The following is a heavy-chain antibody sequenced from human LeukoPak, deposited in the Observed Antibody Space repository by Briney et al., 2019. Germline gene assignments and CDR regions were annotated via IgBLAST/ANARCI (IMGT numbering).Heavy chain of an antibody. Sequence: GGSLRLSCAASGFTFSSYWVSWVRQAPGKGLEWVANIKQDGSEKYYVDSVKGRFTISRDNAKNSLYLQMNSLRAEDTAVYYCARDGHGFWSGSFWFDPWGQGTLVTVSS. CDR2: IKQDGSEK. J-gene: IGHJ5*02. D-gene: IGHD3-3*01. CDR1: GFTFSSYW. CDR3: ARDGHGFWSGSFWFDP. V-gene: IGHV3-7*01.